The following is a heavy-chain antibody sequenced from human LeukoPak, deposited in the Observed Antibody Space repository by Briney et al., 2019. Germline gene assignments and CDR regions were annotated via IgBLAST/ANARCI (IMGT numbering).Heavy chain of an antibody. CDR1: EFTFSNYA. D-gene: IGHD4/OR15-4a*01. CDR3: AKDPEDYGGPRGWFDP. CDR2: ISGNDGTT. Sequence: PGGSLRLSCVGSEFTFSNYAMSWVRQAPGEGLEWVSAISGNDGTTYYADSVKGRFTLSRDNSKNTLYLQMNSLRAEDTAVYYCAKDPEDYGGPRGWFDPWGQGTLVTVSS. J-gene: IGHJ5*02. V-gene: IGHV3-23*01.